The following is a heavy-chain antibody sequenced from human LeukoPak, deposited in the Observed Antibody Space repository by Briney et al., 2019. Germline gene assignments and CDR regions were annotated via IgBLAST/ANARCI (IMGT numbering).Heavy chain of an antibody. CDR2: ISGSGGST. J-gene: IGHJ4*02. Sequence: PGGSLRLSCAASGFTFSSYAMSWVRQAPGKGLEWVSAISGSGGSTYYADSVKGRFTTSRDNFKNTLYLQMNSLRAEDTAVYYCAKIGITIIGHFDYWGQGTLVTVSS. CDR3: AKIGITIIGHFDY. CDR1: GFTFSSYA. V-gene: IGHV3-23*01. D-gene: IGHD3-22*01.